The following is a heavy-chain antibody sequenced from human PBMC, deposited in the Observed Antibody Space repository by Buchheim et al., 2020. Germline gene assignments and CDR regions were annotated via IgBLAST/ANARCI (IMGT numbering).Heavy chain of an antibody. V-gene: IGHV3-74*01. J-gene: IGHJ4*02. CDR1: GFTFSSYW. CDR3: ESGVIGTTYVVDRYHFAY. Sequence: EVQLVESGGGLVQPGGSLRLSCAASGFTFSSYWMHWVRQAPGKGLVWVANINSDGTSKSYADSVKGRFTISRDNAKNTLYLQLNSLRAEYAVVYYCESGVIGTTYVVDRYHFAYGGQGTL. CDR2: INSDGTSK. D-gene: IGHD1-7*01.